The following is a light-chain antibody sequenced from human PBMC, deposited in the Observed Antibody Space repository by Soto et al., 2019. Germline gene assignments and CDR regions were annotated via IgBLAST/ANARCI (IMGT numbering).Light chain of an antibody. J-gene: IGLJ3*02. CDR1: SSDVGAYKY. CDR2: EVT. V-gene: IGLV2-8*01. CDR3: TSYVGNDIRV. Sequence: QSALTQPPSASGSPGQSVTISCTGTSSDVGAYKYVSWYQQYPGKAPKLMIYEVTKRPSGVPDRFSGSKSGNTASLTVSGLQAEDEGDYYCTSYVGNDIRVFVGGTKVKVL.